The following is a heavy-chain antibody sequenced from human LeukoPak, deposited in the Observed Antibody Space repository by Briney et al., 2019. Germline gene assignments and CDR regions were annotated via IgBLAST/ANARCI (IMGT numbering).Heavy chain of an antibody. V-gene: IGHV1-18*01. CDR1: GGTFTSYG. CDR2: ISAYNGNT. J-gene: IGHJ4*02. D-gene: IGHD3-10*01. CDR3: ARISMVRGVIPVDY. Sequence: ASVKVSCKASGGTFTSYGISWVRQAPGQGLEWMGWISAYNGNTNYAQKLQGRVTMTTDTSTSTAYMELRSLRSDDTAVYYCARISMVRGVIPVDYWGQGTLVTVSS.